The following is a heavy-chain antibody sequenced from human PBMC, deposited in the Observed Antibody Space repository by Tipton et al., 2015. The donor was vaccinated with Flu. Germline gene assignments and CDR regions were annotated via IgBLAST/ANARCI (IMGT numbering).Heavy chain of an antibody. J-gene: IGHJ6*02. D-gene: IGHD3-22*01. CDR1: GFTVSSNY. Sequence: SLRLSCAASGFTVSSNYMSWVRQAPGKGLEWVSVIYSGGSTYYADSVKGRFTISRDNSKNTLYLQMNSLRAEDTAVYYCARVQGGYYDSSGYYLGYYFCGWDVWGQGTTVTVPS. CDR3: ARVQGGYYDSSGYYLGYYFCGWDV. CDR2: IYSGGST. V-gene: IGHV3-53*01.